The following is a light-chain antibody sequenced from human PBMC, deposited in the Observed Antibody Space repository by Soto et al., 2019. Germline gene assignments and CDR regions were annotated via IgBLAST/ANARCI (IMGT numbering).Light chain of an antibody. CDR1: QGISSY. CDR3: KQYNSYSS. J-gene: IGKJ5*01. V-gene: IGKV1-9*01. Sequence: DIQLTQSPSFLSASVGDRVTITCRASQGISSYLAWYQQKPGKAPKLLIYAASTLQSGVPSRFSGSGSGTDFTLTISSLQLDVFATYYCKQYNSYSSFGKGTRRE. CDR2: AAS.